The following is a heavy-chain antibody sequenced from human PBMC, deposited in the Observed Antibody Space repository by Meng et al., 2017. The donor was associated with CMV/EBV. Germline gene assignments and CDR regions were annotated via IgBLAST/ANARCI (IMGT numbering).Heavy chain of an antibody. CDR2: INPNSGGT. CDR1: GYTFTGYY. J-gene: IGHJ6*02. Sequence: ASVKVSCKASGYTFTGYYMHWVRQAPGQGLEWMGWINPNSGGTNYAQKFQGRVTMTRDTSISTAYMELGRLRSDDTAVYYCAREEAYYYGMDVWGQGTTVTVSS. CDR3: AREEAYYYGMDV. V-gene: IGHV1-2*02.